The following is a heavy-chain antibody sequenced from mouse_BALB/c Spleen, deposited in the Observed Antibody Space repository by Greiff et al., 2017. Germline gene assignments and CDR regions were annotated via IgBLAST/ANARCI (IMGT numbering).Heavy chain of an antibody. Sequence: EVKLQESGGGLVKLGGSLKLSCAASGFTFSSYYMSWVRQTPEKRLELVAAINSNGGSTYYPDTVKGRFTISRDNAKNTLYLQMSSLKSEDTALYYCARRYGNYYFDYWGQGTTLTVSS. J-gene: IGHJ2*01. CDR2: INSNGGST. CDR1: GFTFSSYY. V-gene: IGHV5-6-2*01. CDR3: ARRYGNYYFDY. D-gene: IGHD2-10*02.